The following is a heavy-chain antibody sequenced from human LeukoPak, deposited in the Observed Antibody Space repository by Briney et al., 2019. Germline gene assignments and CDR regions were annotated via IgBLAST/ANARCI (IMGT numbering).Heavy chain of an antibody. V-gene: IGHV3-30-3*01. D-gene: IGHD5-18*01. Sequence: PGRSLRLSCAASGFTFSSYAMHWVRQAPGKGLEWVAVISYDGSNKYYADSVKGRFTISRDNSKNTLYLQMNSLRAEDTAVYYCAKDLEDTAMVPWYYYYYMDVWGKGTTVTVSS. CDR2: ISYDGSNK. CDR1: GFTFSSYA. CDR3: AKDLEDTAMVPWYYYYYMDV. J-gene: IGHJ6*03.